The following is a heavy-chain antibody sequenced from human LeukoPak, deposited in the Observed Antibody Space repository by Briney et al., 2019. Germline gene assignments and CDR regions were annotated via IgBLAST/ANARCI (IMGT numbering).Heavy chain of an antibody. CDR3: ARDQGRDGYNWRY. V-gene: IGHV3-48*03. CDR1: GFTFSSYE. J-gene: IGHJ4*02. CDR2: ISSSGSTI. Sequence: PWGSLTLSCAASGFTFSSYEMNWVRQAPGKGLEWVSYISSSGSTIYYADSVKGRFTISRDNSKNTLYLQMNSLRAEDTAVYYCARDQGRDGYNWRYWGQGTRVSLSS. D-gene: IGHD5-24*01.